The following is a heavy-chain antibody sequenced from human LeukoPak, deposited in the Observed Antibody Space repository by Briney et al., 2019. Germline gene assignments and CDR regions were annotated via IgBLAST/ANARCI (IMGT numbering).Heavy chain of an antibody. CDR2: MNPNSGNT. CDR3: ASSRTSDEDKFDY. V-gene: IGHV1-8*02. Sequence: GASVKVSCKASGYTFTSYGISWVRQATGQGLEWMGWMNPNSGNTGYAQKFQGRVTMTRNTSISTAYMELSSLRSEDTAVYYCASSRTSDEDKFDYWGQGTLVTVSS. CDR1: GYTFTSYG. D-gene: IGHD1/OR15-1a*01. J-gene: IGHJ4*02.